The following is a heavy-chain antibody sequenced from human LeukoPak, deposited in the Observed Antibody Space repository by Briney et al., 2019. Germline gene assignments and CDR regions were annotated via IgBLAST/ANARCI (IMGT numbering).Heavy chain of an antibody. CDR2: ISPYNGHT. V-gene: IGHV1-2*02. CDR1: GYPFHAYD. J-gene: IGHJ4*02. CDR3: ARDRVSYSSSWKFFDY. D-gene: IGHD6-13*01. Sequence: ASVKVSCKASGYPFHAYDIIWVRQAPGQGLEWMGWISPYNGHTNYAQKFQGRVTMTRDTSISTAYMELSRLRSDDTAVYYCARDRVSYSSSWKFFDYWGQGTLVTVSS.